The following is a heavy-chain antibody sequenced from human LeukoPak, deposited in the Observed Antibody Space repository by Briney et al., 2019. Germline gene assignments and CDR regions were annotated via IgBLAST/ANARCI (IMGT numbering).Heavy chain of an antibody. CDR1: GGSISSSSYY. V-gene: IGHV4-39*07. J-gene: IGHJ2*01. CDR2: IYYSGST. CDR3: ARDAITIFGVVTHRYFDL. Sequence: PSETLSLTCTVSGGSISSSSYYWGWIRQPPGTGLEWIGSIYYSGSTNYNPSLKSRVTISVDTSKNQFSLKLSSVTAADTAVYYCARDAITIFGVVTHRYFDLWGRGTLVTVSS. D-gene: IGHD3-3*01.